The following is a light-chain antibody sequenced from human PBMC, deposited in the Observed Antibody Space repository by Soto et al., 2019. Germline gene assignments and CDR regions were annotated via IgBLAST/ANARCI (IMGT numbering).Light chain of an antibody. CDR1: QTIRSY. CDR3: QQSYSTPWT. V-gene: IGKV1-39*01. CDR2: AAS. J-gene: IGKJ1*01. Sequence: DIQMTQSPSSLSASVGDRVTMTCRASQSIRASQTIRSYLNWYQQKPGKAPKLLIYAASSLESGVPSRFSGSGSGTDFTLTISSLQPEDFATYFCQQSYSTPWTFGQGTKVDIK.